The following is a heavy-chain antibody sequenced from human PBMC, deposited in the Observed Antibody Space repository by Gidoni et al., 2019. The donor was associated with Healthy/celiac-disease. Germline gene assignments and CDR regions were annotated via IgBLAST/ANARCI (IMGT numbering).Heavy chain of an antibody. V-gene: IGHV3-7*01. CDR2: INQDGSEK. CDR1: GFTFSRYW. J-gene: IGHJ4*02. D-gene: IGHD3-16*02. Sequence: EVQLVESGGGLVQPGGSLRLSCAASGFTFSRYWMSWVRQAPGKGLEWVANINQDGSEKYYVDSVKGRFTISRDNAKNSLYLQMNSLRAEDTAVYYCARDLSDYDYVWGSYRYPLYYFDYWGQGTLVTVSS. CDR3: ARDLSDYDYVWGSYRYPLYYFDY.